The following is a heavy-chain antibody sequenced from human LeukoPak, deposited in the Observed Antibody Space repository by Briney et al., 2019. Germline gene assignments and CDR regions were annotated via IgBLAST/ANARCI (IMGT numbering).Heavy chain of an antibody. CDR2: IYYSGST. D-gene: IGHD1-26*01. Sequence: SETLSLTXTVSGGSISSSSYYWGWLRQPPGKGREWVGSIYYSGSTYYNPSLKSRVTISVDTSKNQFSLKLSSVTAADTAVYYCARGGWELPPVADYWGQGTLVTVSS. CDR1: GGSISSSSYY. V-gene: IGHV4-39*07. J-gene: IGHJ4*02. CDR3: ARGGWELPPVADY.